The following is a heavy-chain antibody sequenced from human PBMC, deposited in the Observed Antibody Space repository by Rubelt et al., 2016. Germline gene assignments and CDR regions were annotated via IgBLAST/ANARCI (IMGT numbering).Heavy chain of an antibody. D-gene: IGHD2-8*01. CDR3: ARVGGLYAIPDYPIEY. CDR1: GYSISSGYY. V-gene: IGHV4-38-2*02. J-gene: IGHJ4*02. Sequence: QVQLQESGPGLVKPSETLSLTCPVSGYSISSGYYWGWIRQPPGKGLEYIGSIYHSGSTYYNSSLKSRFTISVDTSKNRFSLKLNSGTAADTAVYHCARVGGLYAIPDYPIEYWGRGTLVTVSS. CDR2: IYHSGST.